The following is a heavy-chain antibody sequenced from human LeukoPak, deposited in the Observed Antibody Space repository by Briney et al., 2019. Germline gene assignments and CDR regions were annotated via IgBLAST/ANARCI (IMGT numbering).Heavy chain of an antibody. Sequence: PSETLSLTCAVYGRSFSGYYWSWIRQPPGKGLEWIGEINHSGSTNYNPSLKSRVTISVDTSKNQFSLKLSSVTAADTAVYYCASPGYYYDSSGSRFDPWGQGTLVTVSS. CDR2: INHSGST. CDR1: GRSFSGYY. J-gene: IGHJ5*02. V-gene: IGHV4-34*01. CDR3: ASPGYYYDSSGSRFDP. D-gene: IGHD3-22*01.